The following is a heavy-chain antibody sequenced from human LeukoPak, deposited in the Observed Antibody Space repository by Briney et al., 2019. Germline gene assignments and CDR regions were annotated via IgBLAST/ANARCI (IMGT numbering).Heavy chain of an antibody. J-gene: IGHJ6*03. D-gene: IGHD3-16*01. Sequence: PSETLSLTCTVSGYSISSGYYWGWIRQPPGKGLEWIGSIYHSGSTYYNPSLKSRVTISVDTSKNQFSLKLSSETAADTAVYYCARDLPSWAYYYYYYMDVWGKGTTVTVSS. CDR2: IYHSGST. CDR3: ARDLPSWAYYYYYYMDV. CDR1: GYSISSGYY. V-gene: IGHV4-38-2*02.